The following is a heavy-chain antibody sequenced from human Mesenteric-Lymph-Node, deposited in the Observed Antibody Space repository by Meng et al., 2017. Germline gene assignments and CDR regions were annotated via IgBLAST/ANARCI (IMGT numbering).Heavy chain of an antibody. J-gene: IGHJ5*02. Sequence: LQQPESGPVLVKASDTLSLTCTVAGGSLDNCDYFWHWIRQPPGKGLEWIGSVRYSGTAYYNPSLTSRVTISVDTSKNQFSLKLSSVTAADTAVYYCARVAAAGNEWFDPWGQGTLVTVSS. V-gene: IGHV4-39*07. CDR3: ARVAAAGNEWFDP. CDR2: VRYSGTA. CDR1: GGSLDNCDYF. D-gene: IGHD6-13*01.